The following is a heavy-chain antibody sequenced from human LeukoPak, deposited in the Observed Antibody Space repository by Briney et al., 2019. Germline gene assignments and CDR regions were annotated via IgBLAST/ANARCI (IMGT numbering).Heavy chain of an antibody. CDR3: ASHSRSYFDY. D-gene: IGHD1-26*01. Sequence: GGSLRLSCAASGFTFSSYEMNWVHQAPGKGQKWHSYISRSGSTIYYAASVKGPFTIARDNAKNSLYLQKNSPRAEDTAVYYCASHSRSYFDYWGQGTLVTVSS. V-gene: IGHV3-48*03. J-gene: IGHJ4*02. CDR2: ISRSGSTI. CDR1: GFTFSSYE.